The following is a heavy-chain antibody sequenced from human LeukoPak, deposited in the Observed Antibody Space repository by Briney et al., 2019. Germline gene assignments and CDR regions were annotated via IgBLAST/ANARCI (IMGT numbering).Heavy chain of an antibody. CDR3: ATKGVITMVRGVIGRYYYGMDV. D-gene: IGHD3-10*01. V-gene: IGHV3-74*01. Sequence: TGGSLRLSCAASGFTFTNHWMHWVRQAPGKGLVWVSRIRPDGRETNHADSVKGRFTISRDNAKNTLYLQMNSLGAEDTAVYYCATKGVITMVRGVIGRYYYGMDVWGQGTTVTVSS. CDR1: GFTFTNHW. CDR2: IRPDGRET. J-gene: IGHJ6*02.